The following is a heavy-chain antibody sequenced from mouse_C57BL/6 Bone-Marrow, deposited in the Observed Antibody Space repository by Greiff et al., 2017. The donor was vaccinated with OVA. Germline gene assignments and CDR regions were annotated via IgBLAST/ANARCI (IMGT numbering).Heavy chain of an antibody. CDR1: GFNIKDDY. J-gene: IGHJ2*01. CDR3: TTYRY. Sequence: SGAELVRPGASVKLSCTASGFNIKDDYMHWVKQRPEQGLEWIGWIDPENGDTEYAPKFQGKATITEDTSSNTAYLQLSSLTSEDTAVYYCTTYRYWGQGTTLTVSS. V-gene: IGHV14-4*01. CDR2: IDPENGDT.